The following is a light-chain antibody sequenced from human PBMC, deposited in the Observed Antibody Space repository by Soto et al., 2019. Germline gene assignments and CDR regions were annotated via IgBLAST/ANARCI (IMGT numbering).Light chain of an antibody. J-gene: IGKJ4*01. CDR2: AAS. CDR1: LEISTF. Sequence: DIQMTQSPSALAASVGDRVTSTCRASLEISTFLAWYQQKPGKAPTLLIYAASTLQTGVPSRFSGSGSGTEFTLTISSLQAEDFASYYCQQLDRYPFTFGGGTKVDI. CDR3: QQLDRYPFT. V-gene: IGKV1-9*01.